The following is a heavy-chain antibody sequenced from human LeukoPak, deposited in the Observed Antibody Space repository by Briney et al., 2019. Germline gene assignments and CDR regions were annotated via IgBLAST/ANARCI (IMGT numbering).Heavy chain of an antibody. CDR1: GYTFTGYC. V-gene: IGHV1-2*02. CDR2: INPNSGGT. Sequence: GASVKVSCKASGYTFTGYCMHWVRQAPGQGLEWMGWINPNSGGTNYAQKFQGRVTMTRDTSISTAYMELSRLRSDDTAVYYCARDRSGSSWYWDAFDIWGQGTMVTVSS. D-gene: IGHD6-13*01. J-gene: IGHJ3*02. CDR3: ARDRSGSSWYWDAFDI.